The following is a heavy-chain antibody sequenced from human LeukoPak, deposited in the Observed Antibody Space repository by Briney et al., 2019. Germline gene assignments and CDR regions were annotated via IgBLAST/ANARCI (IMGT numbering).Heavy chain of an antibody. CDR2: ISSSGSTI. J-gene: IGHJ4*02. D-gene: IGHD1-26*01. CDR1: GFTFSSYE. V-gene: IGHV3-48*03. CDR3: ARAFSAKGLFDY. Sequence: GGSLRLSCAAPGFTFSSYEMNWVRQAPGKGLEWVSYISSSGSTIYYADSVKGRFTISRDNSKNTLYLQMNSLRAEDTAVYYCARAFSAKGLFDYWGQGTLVTVSS.